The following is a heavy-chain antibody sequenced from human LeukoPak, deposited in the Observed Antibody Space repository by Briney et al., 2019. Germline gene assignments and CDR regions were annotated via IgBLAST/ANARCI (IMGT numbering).Heavy chain of an antibody. CDR3: ARDNPNWIGDDDAFDI. D-gene: IGHD1-20*01. CDR1: GFIFKKYW. J-gene: IGHJ3*02. V-gene: IGHV3-7*01. Sequence: PGESLRLSCAASGFIFKKYWMNWVRQVPGKGLECLANIKEDGSETYYADSVKGRFTISRDNPKNLLFLQINSLRVEDTAVYYCARDNPNWIGDDDAFDIWGQGTMVTVSS. CDR2: IKEDGSET.